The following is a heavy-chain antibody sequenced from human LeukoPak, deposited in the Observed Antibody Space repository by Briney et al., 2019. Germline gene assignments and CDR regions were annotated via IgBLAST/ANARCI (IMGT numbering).Heavy chain of an antibody. CDR3: ARDAGIYHSGAFDI. Sequence: GGSLTLSCAASGFTFSSYSINWVRQAPGNGLEWVSSIITIISYIYYANSVKDRFTISRDNAKNSLYLQMNSLRAEDTAVYYCARDAGIYHSGAFDIWGQGARVTVSS. CDR1: GFTFSSYS. V-gene: IGHV3-21*01. CDR2: IITIISYI. J-gene: IGHJ3*02. D-gene: IGHD1-26*01.